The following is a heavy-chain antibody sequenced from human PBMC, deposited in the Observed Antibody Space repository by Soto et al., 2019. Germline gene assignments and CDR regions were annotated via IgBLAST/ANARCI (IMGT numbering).Heavy chain of an antibody. Sequence: PGGSLRLSCAASGFTFSSYSMNWVRQAPGKGLEWVSYISSSSSTIYYADSVKGRFTISRDNAKNSLYLQMNSPRAEDTAVYYCARGYFGEVLLLDYWGQGTLVTVSS. J-gene: IGHJ4*02. CDR1: GFTFSSYS. V-gene: IGHV3-48*01. CDR3: ARGYFGEVLLLDY. D-gene: IGHD3-3*01. CDR2: ISSSSSTI.